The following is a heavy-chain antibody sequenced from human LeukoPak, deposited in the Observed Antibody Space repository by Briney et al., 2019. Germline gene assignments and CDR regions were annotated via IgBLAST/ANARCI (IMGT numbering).Heavy chain of an antibody. J-gene: IGHJ6*03. CDR2: IIPIFGTA. V-gene: IGHV1-69*05. CDR3: ASSTTPDYYYYYYMDV. Sequence: SVKVSCKASGGTFSSYAISWVRQAPGQGLEWMGGIIPIFGTANYAQKFQGRVTITTDESTSTAYMELSSLRSEDTAVYHCASSTTPDYYYYYYMDVWGKGTTVTVSS. CDR1: GGTFSSYA. D-gene: IGHD1-26*01.